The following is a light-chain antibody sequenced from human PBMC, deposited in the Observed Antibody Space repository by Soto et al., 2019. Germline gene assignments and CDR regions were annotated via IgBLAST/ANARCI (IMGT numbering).Light chain of an antibody. V-gene: IGKV3-11*01. CDR1: QSVSNF. CDR3: QKRSNWTIT. Sequence: EIVLTQSPATLSLSPGKRATLSCRASQSVSNFLAWYRQKPGQAPSLLIYDTSNRATGIPARFSGSGSGTDFTLTINTPEPEDFAVYYWQKRSNWTITFGQGTRLEIK. J-gene: IGKJ5*01. CDR2: DTS.